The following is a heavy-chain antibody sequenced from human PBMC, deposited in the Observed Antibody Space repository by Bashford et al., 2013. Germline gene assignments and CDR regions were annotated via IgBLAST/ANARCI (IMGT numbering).Heavy chain of an antibody. CDR2: IYTSGST. Sequence: SETLSLTCAVYGGSFSGYYWSWVRQPAGKGLEWIGRIYTSGSTNYNPSLKSRVTMSVDTSKNQFSLKLSSVTAADTAVYYCARDGYCTNGVCYRYFDYVGPGNPGHRLL. CDR3: ARDGYCTNGVCYRYFDY. CDR1: GGSFSGYY. J-gene: IGHJ4*02. D-gene: IGHD2-8*01. V-gene: IGHV4-4*07.